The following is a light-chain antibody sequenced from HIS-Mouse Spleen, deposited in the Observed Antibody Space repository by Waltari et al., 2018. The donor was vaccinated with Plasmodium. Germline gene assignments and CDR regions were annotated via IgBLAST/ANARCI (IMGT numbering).Light chain of an antibody. V-gene: IGLV5-45*03. CDR2: YKADSDK. J-gene: IGLJ3*02. Sequence: QAVLTQPSSLSASPGASASLTCTLRSGINVGTYRIYWYQQKPGSPPQYLLRYKADSDKQQGSGVPSRFSGSKEASANPGSLRVSGLQSEDEADYYCMIWHSSAWVFGGGTKLTVL. CDR1: SGINVGTYR. CDR3: MIWHSSAWV.